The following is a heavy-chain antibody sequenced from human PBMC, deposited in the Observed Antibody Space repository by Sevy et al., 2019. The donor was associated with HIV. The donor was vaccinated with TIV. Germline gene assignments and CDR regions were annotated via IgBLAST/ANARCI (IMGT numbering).Heavy chain of an antibody. CDR1: GGSISGYY. CDR3: ARDAGYSGTYYPFDY. J-gene: IGHJ4*02. D-gene: IGHD1-26*01. CDR2: IYYSGST. V-gene: IGHV4-59*01. Sequence: SETLSLTCTVSGGSISGYYWSWIRQPPGKGLEWIGYIYYSGSTNYNPSLKSRLTISVDTSKNQFSLKLNSVTAADTAVYYCARDAGYSGTYYPFDYWGQGTLVTVSS.